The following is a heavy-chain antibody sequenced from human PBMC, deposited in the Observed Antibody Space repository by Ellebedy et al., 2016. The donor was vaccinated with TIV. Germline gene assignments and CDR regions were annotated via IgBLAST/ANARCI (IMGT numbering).Heavy chain of an antibody. Sequence: GGSLRLXXVASGFTLSDYAMNWLRQAPGKGLEWVSSIRSSTSYRYYADSVEGRFTLSRDSAKNSLYLQMNSLRADDTAVYYCARDRKAERGVTFGSWGQGALVIVSS. CDR1: GFTLSDYA. CDR2: IRSSTSYR. D-gene: IGHD3-10*01. J-gene: IGHJ4*02. V-gene: IGHV3-21*01. CDR3: ARDRKAERGVTFGS.